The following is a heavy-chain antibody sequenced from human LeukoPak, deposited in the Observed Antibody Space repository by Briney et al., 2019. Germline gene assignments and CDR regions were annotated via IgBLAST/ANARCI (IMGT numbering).Heavy chain of an antibody. CDR3: ARRAYYDTSGYSPASGYFDL. CDR1: GGSISSYS. CDR2: IYSSGST. Sequence: SETLSLTCTVSGGSISSYSWNWIRQPPGKGLEWIGYIYSSGSTKSNSSLRSRVAISVDTSKNQFSLRLSSVTAADTAIYYCARRAYYDTSGYSPASGYFDLWGRGTLVTVSS. V-gene: IGHV4-59*08. D-gene: IGHD3-22*01. J-gene: IGHJ2*01.